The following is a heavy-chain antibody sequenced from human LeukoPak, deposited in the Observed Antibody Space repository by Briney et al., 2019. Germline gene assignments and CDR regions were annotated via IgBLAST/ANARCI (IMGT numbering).Heavy chain of an antibody. Sequence: GGSLRLSCATSGFNFTNHWMSWVRQPPGKGLEWVANINQDGSERNDVDSVKGRFTISRDNAKNSLYLQMNSLRVEETAVYYCGQDYWGQGTLVAVSP. V-gene: IGHV3-7*01. CDR3: GQDY. J-gene: IGHJ4*02. CDR2: INQDGSER. CDR1: GFNFTNHW.